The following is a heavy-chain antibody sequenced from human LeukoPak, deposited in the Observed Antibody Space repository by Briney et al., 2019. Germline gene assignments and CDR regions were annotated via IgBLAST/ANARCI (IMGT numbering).Heavy chain of an antibody. J-gene: IGHJ4*02. CDR3: SRATQYRSWFDY. V-gene: IGHV3-33*01. CDR2: IWFDGSNK. CDR1: GFTFSSYV. D-gene: IGHD6-19*01. Sequence: RSSLRLSCAESGFTFSSYVIHWVRQAPGKGLEGVAVIWFDGSNKYYADSVKGRFTISGDNSKNTLYLQMNSLRAQNTGLDFRSRATQYRSWFDYWGKGTLVTVSS.